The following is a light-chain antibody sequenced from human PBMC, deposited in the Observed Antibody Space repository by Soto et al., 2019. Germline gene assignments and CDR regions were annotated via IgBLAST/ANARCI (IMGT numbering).Light chain of an antibody. CDR2: EGS. CDR1: SSDVGSYNF. J-gene: IGLJ3*02. V-gene: IGLV2-23*01. CDR3: CSYAGSSTWV. Sequence: QSVLTQPASVSGSPGQSITISCTGTSSDVGSYNFVSWHQQHPGKAPKLMIYEGSERPSGVSNRFSGSKSGNTASLTISGLQAEDEADYYCCSYAGSSTWVFGGGTKLTVL.